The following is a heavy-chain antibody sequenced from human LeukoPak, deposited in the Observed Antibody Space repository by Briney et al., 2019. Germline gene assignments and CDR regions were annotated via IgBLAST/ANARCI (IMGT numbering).Heavy chain of an antibody. CDR2: IGGSCSSI. V-gene: IGHV3-21*01. D-gene: IGHD2-15*01. CDR1: GFTFSSYS. CDR3: TREHSEAFDI. J-gene: IGHJ3*02. Sequence: KPGGSLRLSCTASGFTFSSYSMNWVRQAPGKGLEWVSSIGGSCSSIYYADSVKGRFTISRDNAKNSLYLQMSSLRAEDTAVYYCTREHSEAFDIWGQGTMVTVSS.